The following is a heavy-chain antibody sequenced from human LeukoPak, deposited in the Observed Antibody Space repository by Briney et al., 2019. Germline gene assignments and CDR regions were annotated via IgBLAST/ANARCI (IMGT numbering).Heavy chain of an antibody. CDR1: GFTFNTYA. CDR2: IYTTHFT. J-gene: IGHJ3*01. D-gene: IGHD1-26*01. V-gene: IGHV3-23*01. Sequence: PGGSLRLSCAASGFTFNTYAMSWVRQAPGKGLEWVSTIYTTHFTYHADSVKGRFTVSRDDSKNTLYLQMNSLRAEDTALYYCAKDYLKGNGIYDAFDVWAKGQWSPSRQ. CDR3: AKDYLKGNGIYDAFDV.